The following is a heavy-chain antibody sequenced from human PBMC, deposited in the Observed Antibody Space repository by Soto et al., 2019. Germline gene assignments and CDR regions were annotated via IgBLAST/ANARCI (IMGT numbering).Heavy chain of an antibody. CDR3: VRDQLYYYDIFGRPLNGFDI. V-gene: IGHV3-21*01. J-gene: IGHJ3*02. Sequence: GGSLRLSCAASGFTFSNYPMTWVRQATGYGLEWVSTIGGSGDDTYYADSVKGRFTISRDNAENSLYLQMSSLGAEDTALYYCVRDQLYYYDIFGRPLNGFDIWGQGTMVTVSS. D-gene: IGHD3-22*01. CDR2: IGGSGDDT. CDR1: GFTFSNYP.